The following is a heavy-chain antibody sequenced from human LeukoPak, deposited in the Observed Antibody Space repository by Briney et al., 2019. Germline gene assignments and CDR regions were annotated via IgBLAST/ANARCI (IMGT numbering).Heavy chain of an antibody. J-gene: IGHJ5*02. V-gene: IGHV4-39*01. CDR1: GGSISSSSYY. D-gene: IGHD3-10*01. Sequence: SETLSLTRTVAGGSISSSSYYWGWIRQPPGKGLEWIGSIYYSGSTYYNPSLKSRVTISVDTSKNQFSLKLSSVTAADTAVYYCASLWFGELPYNWFDPWGQGTLVTVSS. CDR2: IYYSGST. CDR3: ASLWFGELPYNWFDP.